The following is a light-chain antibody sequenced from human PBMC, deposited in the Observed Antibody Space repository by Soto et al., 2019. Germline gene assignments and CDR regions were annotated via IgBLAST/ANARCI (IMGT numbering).Light chain of an antibody. CDR3: QQYINWPSLT. V-gene: IGKV3-15*01. J-gene: IGKJ4*01. CDR1: QSVRSN. CDR2: DAS. Sequence: EIVLTQSPATLSVSPGERATLSCRASQSVRSNLAWYQQQPGQAPRLLICDASTRATNIPARFTGSGSGTEFTLPISSLQSEDFAVYYCQQYINWPSLTFGGGTKVEIK.